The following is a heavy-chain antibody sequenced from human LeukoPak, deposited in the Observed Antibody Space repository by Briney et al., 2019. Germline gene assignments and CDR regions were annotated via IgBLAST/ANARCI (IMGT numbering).Heavy chain of an antibody. D-gene: IGHD1-26*01. CDR3: ATSGSYRTPGKY. CDR1: GFTFSSYA. V-gene: IGHV4-59*05. Sequence: GSLRLSCAASGFTFSSYAMSWVRQPPGKGLEWIGSIYYSGVTYYNPSLESRLTISVDSSKNQFSLKMTSVTAADTAVYYCATSGSYRTPGKYWGPGALVTVSS. J-gene: IGHJ4*02. CDR2: IYYSGVT.